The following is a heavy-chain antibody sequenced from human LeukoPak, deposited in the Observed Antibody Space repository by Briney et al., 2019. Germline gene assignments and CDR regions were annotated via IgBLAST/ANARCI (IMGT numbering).Heavy chain of an antibody. CDR1: GFTFSSYV. D-gene: IGHD6-19*01. V-gene: IGHV3-23*01. CDR3: AKVSSSGWYARFDF. J-gene: IGHJ4*02. CDR2: ISGSGGTT. Sequence: GGSLRLSCADSGFTFSSYVMSWVRQAPGKGLEWVSGISGSGGTTYHADSVKGRFTISRDNSKNTLYLQMSSLRAEDTAVYYCAKVSSSGWYARFDFWGQGTLVTVSS.